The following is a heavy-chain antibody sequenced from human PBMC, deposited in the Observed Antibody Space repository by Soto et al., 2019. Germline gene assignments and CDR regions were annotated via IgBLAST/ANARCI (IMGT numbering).Heavy chain of an antibody. CDR2: ISGSGGST. CDR1: GFTFSSYA. CDR3: AKIRSGSYYARRAFDI. V-gene: IGHV3-23*01. J-gene: IGHJ3*02. Sequence: GGSLRLSCAASGFTFSSYAMSWVRQAPGKGLEWVSAISGSGGSTYYADSVKGRFTISRDNSKNTLYLQMNSLRAEDTAVYYCAKIRSGSYYARRAFDIWGQGTTVTVSS. D-gene: IGHD1-26*01.